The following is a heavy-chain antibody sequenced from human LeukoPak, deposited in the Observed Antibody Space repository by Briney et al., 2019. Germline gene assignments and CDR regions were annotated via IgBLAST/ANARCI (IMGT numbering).Heavy chain of an antibody. CDR2: ITGDGSNT. Sequence: PGGPLRLSCEPSGFPFSSYLMHWARQAPGKGRVWVSRITGDGSNTLYADSVQGRFTISRDNAKNTVYLQMNSLRAEDTAVYYCATDRGGWTTWGQGTLVTVSS. CDR1: GFPFSSYL. V-gene: IGHV3-74*01. D-gene: IGHD3-10*01. J-gene: IGHJ5*02. CDR3: ATDRGGWTT.